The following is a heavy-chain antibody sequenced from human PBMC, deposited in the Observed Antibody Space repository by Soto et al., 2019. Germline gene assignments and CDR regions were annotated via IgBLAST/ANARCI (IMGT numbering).Heavy chain of an antibody. D-gene: IGHD6-13*01. CDR1: GGSVSSGSYY. Sequence: KPSETLSLTCTVSGGSVSSGSYYWSWIRQPPGKGLEWIGYIYYSGSTNYNPSLKSRVTISVDTSKNQFSLKLSSVTAADTAVYYCARSIAAAGYDYWGQGTLVTVSS. CDR2: IYYSGST. CDR3: ARSIAAAGYDY. J-gene: IGHJ4*02. V-gene: IGHV4-61*01.